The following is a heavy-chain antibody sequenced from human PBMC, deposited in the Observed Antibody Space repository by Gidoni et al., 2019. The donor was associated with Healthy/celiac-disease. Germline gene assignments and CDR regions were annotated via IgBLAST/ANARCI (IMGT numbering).Heavy chain of an antibody. CDR2: ISGSGGST. V-gene: IGHV3-23*01. Sequence: EVQLLGSGGGLVQPGGSLRLSCAASGFTFSRYAMSWVRQAPGKGLGWVSAISGSGGSTYYADSVKGRFTISRDNSKNTLYLQMNSLRAEDTAVYYCAKESVGRWLQYGNDYWGQGTLVTVSS. J-gene: IGHJ4*02. CDR1: GFTFSRYA. CDR3: AKESVGRWLQYGNDY. D-gene: IGHD5-12*01.